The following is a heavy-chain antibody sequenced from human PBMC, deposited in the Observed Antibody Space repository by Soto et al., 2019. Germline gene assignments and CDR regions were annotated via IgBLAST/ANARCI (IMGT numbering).Heavy chain of an antibody. V-gene: IGHV1-3*01. J-gene: IGHJ6*02. CDR1: GYTFTSYA. D-gene: IGHD2-2*02. CDR2: INAGNGNT. CDR3: ASESVVPAAILDYYYYGMDV. Sequence: ASVKVSCKASGYTFTSYAMHWVRQAPGQRLEWMGWINAGNGNTKYSQKFQGRVTITWDTSASTAYMELSSLRSEDTAVYYCASESVVPAAILDYYYYGMDVWGQGPKVTVYS.